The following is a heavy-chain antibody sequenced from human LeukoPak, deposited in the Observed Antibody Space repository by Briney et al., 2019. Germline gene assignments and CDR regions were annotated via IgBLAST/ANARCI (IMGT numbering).Heavy chain of an antibody. CDR3: TTDLGTYYHCPQRLIPIDY. Sequence: PGRSLRLSCVDSGLTFTNAWMSWVRQAPGKGLEWIGRIKSKTDGETTNYAEPVRGRFTISRDDSKSAVYLQMNSLKIEDTAVYYCTTDLGTYYHCPQRLIPIDYWGQGTLVTVSS. CDR2: IKSKTDGETT. V-gene: IGHV3-15*01. J-gene: IGHJ4*02. D-gene: IGHD3-3*01. CDR1: GLTFTNAW.